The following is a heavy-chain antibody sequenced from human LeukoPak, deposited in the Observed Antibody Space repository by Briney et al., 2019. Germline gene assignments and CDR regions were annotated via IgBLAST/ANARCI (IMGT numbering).Heavy chain of an antibody. CDR2: INPGNGNT. CDR3: AARPGIEVAGFDF. Sequence: APVKVSCKASGYTFTNSAIHWVRQAPGQRLEWMGWINPGNGNTKYSPKFQYRVTITRDTSASTAYMELISLASEDTAVYYCAARPGIEVAGFDFWGQGTLVTVSS. D-gene: IGHD6-19*01. CDR1: GYTFTNSA. J-gene: IGHJ4*02. V-gene: IGHV1-3*01.